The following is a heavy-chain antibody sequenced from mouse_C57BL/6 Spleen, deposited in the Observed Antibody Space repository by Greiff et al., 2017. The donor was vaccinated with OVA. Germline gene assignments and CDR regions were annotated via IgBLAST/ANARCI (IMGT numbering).Heavy chain of an antibody. D-gene: IGHD2-5*01. J-gene: IGHJ3*01. CDR3: ARYSNYEGGFAY. Sequence: QVQLQQPGAELVKPGASVKMSCKASGYTFTSYWITWVKQRPGQGLEWIGDIYPGSGSTNYNEKFKSKATLTVDTSSSTAYMQRSSLTSEDSAVYYCARYSNYEGGFAYWGQGTLVTVSA. CDR2: IYPGSGST. CDR1: GYTFTSYW. V-gene: IGHV1-55*01.